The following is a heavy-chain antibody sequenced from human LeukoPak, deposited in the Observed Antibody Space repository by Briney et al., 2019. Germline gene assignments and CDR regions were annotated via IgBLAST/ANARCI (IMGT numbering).Heavy chain of an antibody. D-gene: IGHD3-10*01. J-gene: IGHJ4*02. CDR1: GGSISSYY. Sequence: SETLSLTCTVSGGSISSYYWSWLRQPPGKGLEWIGYIYYSGSTNYNPSLTSRVTILVDASKNQFSLKLTSVTAADTAVYYCARVDSSDSGSLEYWGRGTLVTVSS. CDR3: ARVDSSDSGSLEY. CDR2: IYYSGST. V-gene: IGHV4-59*01.